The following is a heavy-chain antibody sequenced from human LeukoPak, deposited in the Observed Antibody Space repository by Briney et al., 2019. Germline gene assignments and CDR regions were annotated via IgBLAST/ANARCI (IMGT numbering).Heavy chain of an antibody. Sequence: PGGSLRLSCIASGFTFSSYWMSWVRQAPGKGLEWVSSISSSSSYIYYADSVKGRFTISRDNAKNSLYLQMNSLRAEDTAVYYCARGSQLSTEGDAFDIWGQGTMVTVSS. CDR3: ARGSQLSTEGDAFDI. J-gene: IGHJ3*02. D-gene: IGHD6-13*01. V-gene: IGHV3-21*01. CDR2: ISSSSSYI. CDR1: GFTFSSYW.